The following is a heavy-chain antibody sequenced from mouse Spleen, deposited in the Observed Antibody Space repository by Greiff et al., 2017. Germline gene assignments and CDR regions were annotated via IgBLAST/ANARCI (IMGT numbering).Heavy chain of an antibody. D-gene: IGHD2-1*01. V-gene: IGHV1-82*01. J-gene: IGHJ4*01. Sequence: QVQLQQSGPELVKPGASVKISCKASGYAFSSSWMNWVKQRPGKGLEWIGRIYPGDGDTNYNGKFKGKATLTADKSSSTAYMQLSSLTSEDSAVYFCARIYGNYYPMDYWGQGTSVTVSS. CDR2: IYPGDGDT. CDR1: GYAFSSSW. CDR3: ARIYGNYYPMDY.